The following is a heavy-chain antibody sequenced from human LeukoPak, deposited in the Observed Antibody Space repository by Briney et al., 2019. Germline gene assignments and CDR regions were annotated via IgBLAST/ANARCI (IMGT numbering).Heavy chain of an antibody. CDR3: AKRGVVIRVILVGFHKEAYYFDS. V-gene: IGHV3-11*01. D-gene: IGHD3-22*01. Sequence: GGSLRLSCAASGFTFSGYYMSWIRQAPGKGLEWVSYISSSGSTIYYADSVKGRFTISRDNPKNTLYLQMNSLRAEDTAVYFCAKRGVVIRVILVGFHKEAYYFDSWGQGALVTVSS. CDR2: ISSSGSTI. CDR1: GFTFSGYY. J-gene: IGHJ4*02.